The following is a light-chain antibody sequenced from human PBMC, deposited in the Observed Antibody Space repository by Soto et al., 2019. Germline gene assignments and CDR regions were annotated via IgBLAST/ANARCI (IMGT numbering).Light chain of an antibody. J-gene: IGKJ4*01. CDR1: QSISSY. CDR3: QQSYSTPLT. V-gene: IGKV1-39*01. CDR2: AAS. Sequence: DIQMTQSPSSLSASVGDRVTITCRASQSISSYLNWYQQKPGKAPKLLIYAASSLQSGVPSRFSGSGSGTDFTLTISSLQPADFATYYCQQSYSTPLTFGGGNKVEIK.